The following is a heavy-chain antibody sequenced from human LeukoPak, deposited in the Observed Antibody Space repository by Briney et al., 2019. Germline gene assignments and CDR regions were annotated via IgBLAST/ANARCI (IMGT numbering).Heavy chain of an antibody. J-gene: IGHJ6*04. D-gene: IGHD6-19*01. Sequence: ASVKVSCKASGYTFTSYAMHWVRQAPGQRLEWMGWINAGNGNTKYSQKFQGRVTITRDTSASTAYMELSSLRSEDTAVYYCARDGSKAVLFLPLYYGMDVWGKGTTVTVSS. CDR3: ARDGSKAVLFLPLYYGMDV. CDR2: INAGNGNT. CDR1: GYTFTSYA. V-gene: IGHV1-3*01.